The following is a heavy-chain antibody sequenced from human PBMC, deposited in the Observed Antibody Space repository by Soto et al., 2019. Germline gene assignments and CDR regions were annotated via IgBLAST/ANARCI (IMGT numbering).Heavy chain of an antibody. D-gene: IGHD2-21*01. CDR2: IYYSGST. J-gene: IGHJ6*02. CDR3: ARDLRIPTYYYGMDV. V-gene: IGHV4-30-4*01. CDR1: GGSISSGDYY. Sequence: KPSETLSLTCTVSGGSISSGDYYWSWIRQPPGKGLEWIGYIYYSGSTYYNPSLKSRVTISVDTSKNQFSLKLSSVTAADTAVYYCARDLRIPTYYYGMDVWGQGTTVTVSS.